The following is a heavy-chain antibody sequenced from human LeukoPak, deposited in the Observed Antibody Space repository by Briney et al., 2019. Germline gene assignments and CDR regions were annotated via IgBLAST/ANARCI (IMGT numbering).Heavy chain of an antibody. D-gene: IGHD3-9*01. V-gene: IGHV1-2*02. CDR1: GYTFTGYY. J-gene: IGHJ4*02. Sequence: ASVKVSCKASGYTFTGYYMHWVRQAPGQGLEWMGWINPNSGGTNYAQKFQGRVTMTRDTSISTAYMELSRLRSDDTAVYYCARMDILTGYYELDYWGQGTLVTVSS. CDR2: INPNSGGT. CDR3: ARMDILTGYYELDY.